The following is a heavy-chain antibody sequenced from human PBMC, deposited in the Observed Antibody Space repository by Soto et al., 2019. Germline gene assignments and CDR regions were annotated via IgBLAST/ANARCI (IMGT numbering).Heavy chain of an antibody. D-gene: IGHD6-19*01. V-gene: IGHV1-3*01. Sequence: HVQLVQSVAEAKKPGASVKVSCKASGYTFTSYAMHWVRQAPGQRREWMGWINAGNGNTKYSQKFQGRVTITRDTTASTAYMELSSLRSEDKAVYYCAREGAVAGYYFDYWGQGTLVTVSS. CDR1: GYTFTSYA. CDR2: INAGNGNT. J-gene: IGHJ4*02. CDR3: AREGAVAGYYFDY.